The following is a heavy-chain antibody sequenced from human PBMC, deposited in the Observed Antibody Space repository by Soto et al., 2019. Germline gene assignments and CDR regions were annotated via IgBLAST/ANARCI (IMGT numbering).Heavy chain of an antibody. V-gene: IGHV5-51*07. CDR3: ARSQPGIAVAGVTPHTRNWFDP. J-gene: IGHJ5*02. CDR2: IYPGDSDT. CDR1: GGNDCRSR. D-gene: IGHD6-19*01. Sequence: AAPQISEERLGGNDCRSRGAPEHPIHGKGLEWGGIIYPGDSDTRYSPSFQGQVTISADKSISTAYLQWSSLKASDTAMYYCARSQPGIAVAGVTPHTRNWFDPWGQGTLVTVSS.